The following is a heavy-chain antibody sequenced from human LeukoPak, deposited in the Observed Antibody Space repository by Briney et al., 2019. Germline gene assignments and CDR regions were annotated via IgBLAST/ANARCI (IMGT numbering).Heavy chain of an antibody. CDR2: ISGSGRST. D-gene: IGHD1-26*01. CDR1: GVTHSSYP. J-gene: IGHJ4*02. V-gene: IGHV3-23*01. CDR3: AKARGGSYYGY. Sequence: GGSLTVSRVASGVTHSSYPMRCVRQSPGPGLDLVSAISGSGRSTDYANSVKGRFTVSKDNSKNKLYLQMNSLRAEDTAVYYCAKARGGSYYGYWGQETLVTVSS.